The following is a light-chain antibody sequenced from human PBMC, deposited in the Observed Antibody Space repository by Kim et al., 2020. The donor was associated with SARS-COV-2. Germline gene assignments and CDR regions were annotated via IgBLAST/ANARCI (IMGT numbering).Light chain of an antibody. CDR1: SSDVGGYNY. CDR2: EAS. J-gene: IGLJ3*02. Sequence: QSVTISCTGTSSDVGGYNYVSWYQQHPGKAPKLIIYEASKRPSGVPDRFSGSKSGNTASLTVSGLQPDDEADYYCTSYAGSNNFEVFGGGTKLTVL. V-gene: IGLV2-8*01. CDR3: TSYAGSNNFEV.